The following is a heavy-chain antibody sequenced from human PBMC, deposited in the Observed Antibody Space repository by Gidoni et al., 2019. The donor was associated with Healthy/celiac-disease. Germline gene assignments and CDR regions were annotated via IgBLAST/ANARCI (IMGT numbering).Heavy chain of an antibody. Sequence: QVQLVQSGAEVKKPGASVKVSCKPSGYTFTSYAMHWVRQAPGQRLEWMGWINAGNGNTKYSQKFQGRVTITRDTSASTAYMELSSLRSEDTAVYYCARDLKQLPAVDAFDIWGQGTMVTVSS. CDR3: ARDLKQLPAVDAFDI. CDR1: GYTFTSYA. D-gene: IGHD6-6*01. V-gene: IGHV1-3*01. CDR2: INAGNGNT. J-gene: IGHJ3*02.